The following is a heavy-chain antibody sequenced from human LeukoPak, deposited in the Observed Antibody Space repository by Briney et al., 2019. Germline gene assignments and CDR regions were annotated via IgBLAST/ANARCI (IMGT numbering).Heavy chain of an antibody. V-gene: IGHV3-48*04. J-gene: IGHJ4*02. CDR2: ISSSSTI. Sequence: GGSLRLSCAASGFNFSSYSMNWVRQAPGKGLEWVSDISSSSTIYYADSVKGRFTISRDNAKNSLYLQMNSLRAEDTAVYYCARDPPTTVVTPGFDYWGQGTLVTVSS. CDR3: ARDPPTTVVTPGFDY. D-gene: IGHD4-23*01. CDR1: GFNFSSYS.